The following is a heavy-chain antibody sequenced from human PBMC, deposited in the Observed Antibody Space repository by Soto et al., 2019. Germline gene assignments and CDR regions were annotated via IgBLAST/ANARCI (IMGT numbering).Heavy chain of an antibody. CDR3: AKSGYYDILTGYSYYFDY. D-gene: IGHD3-9*01. CDR2: ISGSGGST. CDR1: GFTFSSYA. V-gene: IGHV3-23*01. Sequence: PGGSLRISCAASGFTFSSYAMSWVRQAPGKRLEWVSAISGSGGSTYYADSVKGRFTISRDNSKNTLYLQMNSLRAEDTAVYYCAKSGYYDILTGYSYYFDYWGQGTLVTVSS. J-gene: IGHJ4*02.